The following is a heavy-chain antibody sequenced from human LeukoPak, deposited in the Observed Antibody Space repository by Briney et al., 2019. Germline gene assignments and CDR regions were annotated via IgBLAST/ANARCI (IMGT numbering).Heavy chain of an antibody. D-gene: IGHD6-13*01. V-gene: IGHV3-48*03. J-gene: IGHJ6*03. CDR3: AKVSQQMAPGGYYYYYYMDV. CDR2: ISSSGSTI. Sequence: GGSLRLSCAASGFTFSSYEMNWVRQAPGKGLEWVSYISSSGSTIYYADSVKGRFTISRDNAKNSLYLQMNSLRAEDTAVYYCAKVSQQMAPGGYYYYYYMDVWGKGTTVTVSS. CDR1: GFTFSSYE.